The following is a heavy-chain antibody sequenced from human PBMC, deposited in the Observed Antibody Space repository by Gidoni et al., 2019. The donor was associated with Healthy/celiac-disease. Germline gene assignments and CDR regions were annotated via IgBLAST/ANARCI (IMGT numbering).Heavy chain of an antibody. V-gene: IGHV3-15*01. D-gene: IGHD1-26*01. J-gene: IGHJ4*02. Sequence: GRFTISRDDSKNTLYLQMNSLKTEDTAVYYCTTPIVGAAGAFDYWGQGTLVTVSS. CDR3: TTPIVGAAGAFDY.